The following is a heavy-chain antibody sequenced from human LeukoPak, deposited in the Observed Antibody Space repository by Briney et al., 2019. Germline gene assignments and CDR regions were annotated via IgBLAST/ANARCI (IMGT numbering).Heavy chain of an antibody. CDR2: ISYDGSNK. J-gene: IGHJ4*02. CDR1: GFTFSSYG. Sequence: GSLRLSCAASGFTFSSYGMHWVRQAPGKGLEWVAVISYDGSNKYYADSVKGRFTISRDNSKNTLYLQMNSLRAEDTAVYYCAKVVMATAGFDYWGQGTLVTVSS. V-gene: IGHV3-30*18. D-gene: IGHD5-24*01. CDR3: AKVVMATAGFDY.